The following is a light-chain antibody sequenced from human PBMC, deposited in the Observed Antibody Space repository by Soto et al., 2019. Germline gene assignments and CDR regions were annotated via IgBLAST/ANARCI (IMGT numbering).Light chain of an antibody. J-gene: IGKJ1*01. Sequence: EIVLTQSPATLSVSPGERATLSGRTSQTISDNLAWYQQRPGQAPRLLTYGASTRATGVPARFSGGGSGTEFTLTISSLQSEDFAVYYCQQYNNWRTFGQGTKVEI. V-gene: IGKV3-15*01. CDR2: GAS. CDR1: QTISDN. CDR3: QQYNNWRT.